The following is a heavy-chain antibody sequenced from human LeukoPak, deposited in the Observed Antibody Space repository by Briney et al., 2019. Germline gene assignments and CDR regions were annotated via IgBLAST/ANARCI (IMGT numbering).Heavy chain of an antibody. CDR2: IKQDGSEK. CDR1: GFTFSSYW. V-gene: IGHV3-7*01. Sequence: GGSLRLSCAASGFTFSSYWMSWVRQAPGKGLEWVANIKQDGSEKYYVDSVEGRFTISRDNAKKSLYLQMNSLRAEDTAVYYCATLGATSRSDYWGQGTLVTVSS. D-gene: IGHD1-26*01. J-gene: IGHJ4*02. CDR3: ATLGATSRSDY.